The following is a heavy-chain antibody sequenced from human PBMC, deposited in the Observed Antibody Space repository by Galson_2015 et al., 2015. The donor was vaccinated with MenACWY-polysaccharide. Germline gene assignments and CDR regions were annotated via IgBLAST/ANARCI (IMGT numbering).Heavy chain of an antibody. Sequence: SAKVSCKASGYTFTSYFIHWVRQAPGPGLEWMGVINPSRGTTSYAQKFQGRVTMTRDTSTSTVYMELSSLRSEDTAVYYCARSGDIKGAFHIWGQGTVVTVSS. J-gene: IGHJ3*02. V-gene: IGHV1-46*01. D-gene: IGHD3-9*01. CDR1: GYTFTSYF. CDR3: ARSGDIKGAFHI. CDR2: INPSRGTT.